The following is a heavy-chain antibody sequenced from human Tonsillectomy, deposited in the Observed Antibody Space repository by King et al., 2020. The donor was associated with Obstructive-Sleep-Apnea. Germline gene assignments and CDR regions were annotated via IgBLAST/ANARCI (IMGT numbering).Heavy chain of an antibody. J-gene: IGHJ4*02. CDR2: ISYDGSNK. CDR3: ARESYGAGSYSPPDY. D-gene: IGHD3-10*01. V-gene: IGHV3-30-3*01. Sequence: VQLVESGGGVVQPGRSLRLSCAASGFTFSSYAMHWVRQAPGKGLEWVAVISYDGSNKYYAVSLKGRFTISRDNSKNTLYLQMNSMRAEEPAVYYWARESYGAGSYSPPDYWGQGTLVTVSS. CDR1: GFTFSSYA.